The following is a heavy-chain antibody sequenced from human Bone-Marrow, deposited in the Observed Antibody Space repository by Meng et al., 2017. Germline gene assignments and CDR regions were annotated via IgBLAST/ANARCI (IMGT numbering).Heavy chain of an antibody. D-gene: IGHD6-13*01. J-gene: IGHJ4*02. V-gene: IGHV4-61*02. CDR3: ARDRWYFDY. Sequence: SETLSLTCTVSGGSISSGSYYWSWIRQPAGKGLEWIGRIYTSGSTNYNPSLKSRVTISVDTSKNQFSLKLSSVTAADTAVYYCARDRWYFDYWGQGTLVTVYS. CDR1: GGSISSGSYY. CDR2: IYTSGST.